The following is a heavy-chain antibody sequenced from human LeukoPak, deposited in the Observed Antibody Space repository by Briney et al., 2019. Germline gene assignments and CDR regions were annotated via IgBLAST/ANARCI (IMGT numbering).Heavy chain of an antibody. V-gene: IGHV1-8*01. CDR3: ARVMDCSGGSCYASGYPMDV. D-gene: IGHD2-15*01. Sequence: ASVKVSCKASGYTFTSYDINWVRQATGQGLEWMGWMNPNSGNTGYAQKFQGRVTMTRNTSISTAYMELSSLRSEDTAVYYCARVMDCSGGSCYASGYPMDVCGQGTTVTVSS. CDR2: MNPNSGNT. J-gene: IGHJ6*02. CDR1: GYTFTSYD.